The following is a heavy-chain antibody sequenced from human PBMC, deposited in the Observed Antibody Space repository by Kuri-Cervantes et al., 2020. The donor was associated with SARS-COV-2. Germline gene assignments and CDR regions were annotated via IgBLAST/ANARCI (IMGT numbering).Heavy chain of an antibody. CDR3: AKEVDFGDYGYYYMDV. V-gene: IGHV3-33*06. CDR2: IWYEGSNT. D-gene: IGHD5-12*01. CDR1: GFTFSSHA. Sequence: GESLKISCAASGFTFSSHAMHWVRQAPGKGREWVAVIWYEGSNTYYADSVGGRFTISRDNSKNTLYLQMKNLRAEDTAVYYCAKEVDFGDYGYYYMDVWVKGTTVTVSS. J-gene: IGHJ6*03.